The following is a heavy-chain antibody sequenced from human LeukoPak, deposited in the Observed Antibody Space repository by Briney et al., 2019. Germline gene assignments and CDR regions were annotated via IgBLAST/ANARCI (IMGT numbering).Heavy chain of an antibody. CDR2: INPNSGGT. CDR3: ARTVVVVAANDY. Sequence: GASVKVSCKASGYTFTGYYMHWVRQAPGQGLEWMGWINPNSGGTNYAQKFQGRVTMARDTSISTAYMELSRLRSDDTAVYYCARTVVVVAANDYWGQGTLVTVSS. J-gene: IGHJ4*02. V-gene: IGHV1-2*02. CDR1: GYTFTGYY. D-gene: IGHD2-15*01.